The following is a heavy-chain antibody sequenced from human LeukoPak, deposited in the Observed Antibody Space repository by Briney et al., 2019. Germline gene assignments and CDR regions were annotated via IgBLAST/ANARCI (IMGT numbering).Heavy chain of an antibody. J-gene: IGHJ4*02. CDR1: GFTFDDYA. CDR2: ISGDGDST. V-gene: IGHV3-43*02. Sequence: PGGSLRLSCAASGFTFDDYAVHWVRQAPGKGLEWVSLISGDGDSTYFADPVKGRFTISRDNSKNSLYLQMNSLRTEDTALYYCAKGGRSGTYYNRFDYWGQGTLVTVSS. D-gene: IGHD3-10*01. CDR3: AKGGRSGTYYNRFDY.